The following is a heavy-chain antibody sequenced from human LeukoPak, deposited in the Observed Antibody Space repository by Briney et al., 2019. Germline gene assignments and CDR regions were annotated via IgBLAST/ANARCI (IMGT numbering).Heavy chain of an antibody. D-gene: IGHD3-10*01. Sequence: SETLSLTCTVSGGSISSGDYYWSWIRQPPGKGLEWIGYIYYSGSTYYNPSLKSRVTISVDTSKNQFSLKLSSVTAADTAVYYCARTRITMVRGVIIGLDYWGQGTLVTVSS. J-gene: IGHJ4*02. CDR3: ARTRITMVRGVIIGLDY. V-gene: IGHV4-30-4*01. CDR1: GGSISSGDYY. CDR2: IYYSGST.